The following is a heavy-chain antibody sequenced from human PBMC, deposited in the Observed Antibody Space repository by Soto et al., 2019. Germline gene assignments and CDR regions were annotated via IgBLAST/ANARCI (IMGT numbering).Heavy chain of an antibody. V-gene: IGHV4-4*02. CDR3: ARCGEPGPYGPGGYDY. CDR1: SGSISSSNW. CDR2: IYHSGST. D-gene: IGHD3-10*01. J-gene: IGHJ4*02. Sequence: QVQLQESGPGLVKPSGTLSLTCAVSSGSISSSNWWSWVRQPPGKGLEWIGEIYHSGSTNYNPSLKSRVTISVDKSKSQFSLKLSSVTAADTAVYYCARCGEPGPYGPGGYDYWGQGTLVTVSS.